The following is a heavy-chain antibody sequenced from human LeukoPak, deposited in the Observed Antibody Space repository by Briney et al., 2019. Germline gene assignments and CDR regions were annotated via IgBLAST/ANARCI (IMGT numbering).Heavy chain of an antibody. CDR2: IYDSGHT. D-gene: IGHD3-10*01. V-gene: IGHV4-4*07. CDR3: ASFGPRDY. Sequence: PSETLSLTCTVSGGSISSYYWSWIRRPAGKGLEWIGRIYDSGHTNYNPSLEGRVTMSVDMSKKQFSLRLTSVTAADTAVYYCASFGPRDYWGQGALVTVSS. J-gene: IGHJ4*02. CDR1: GGSISSYY.